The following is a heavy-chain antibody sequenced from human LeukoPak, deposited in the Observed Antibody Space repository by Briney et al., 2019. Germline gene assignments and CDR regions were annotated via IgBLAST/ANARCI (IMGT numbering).Heavy chain of an antibody. J-gene: IGHJ4*02. CDR3: ARSTIFGVVIPKKYYFDY. V-gene: IGHV4-38-2*02. Sequence: SETLSLPFTVSGYSISSGYYWGWIRQPPGKGLEWIGSIYHSGSTYYNPSLKSRVTISVDTSKNQFSLKLSSVTAADTAVYYCARSTIFGVVIPKKYYFDYWGQGTLVTVPS. CDR1: GYSISSGYY. D-gene: IGHD3-3*01. CDR2: IYHSGST.